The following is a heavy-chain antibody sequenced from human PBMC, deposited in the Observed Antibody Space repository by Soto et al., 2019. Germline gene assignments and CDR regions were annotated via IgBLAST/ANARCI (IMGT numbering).Heavy chain of an antibody. J-gene: IGHJ6*02. CDR1: GFTFSSYA. V-gene: IGHV3-30-3*01. D-gene: IGHD3-3*01. CDR3: ARDLRRKIFASDLYYYYYGMDV. Sequence: GGSLRLSCAASGFTFSSYAMHWVRQAQGKGLEWVAVISYDGSNEYYADSVKGRFTISRDNSKNTLYLQINSLRAEDTAVYYCARDLRRKIFASDLYYYYYGMDVCGPGTTVTVS. CDR2: ISYDGSNE.